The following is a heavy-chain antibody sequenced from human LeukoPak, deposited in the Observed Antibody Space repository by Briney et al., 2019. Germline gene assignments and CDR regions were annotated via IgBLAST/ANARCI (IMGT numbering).Heavy chain of an antibody. J-gene: IGHJ5*02. D-gene: IGHD3-22*01. Sequence: SETLSLTCTVSGGSISSSSYYWGWIRQPPGTGLEWIGSIYYSGCTYYNPSLKSRVTISVDTSKNQFSLKLSSVTAADTAVYYCARAIVVVSGFDPWGQGTLVTVSS. CDR3: ARAIVVVSGFDP. V-gene: IGHV4-39*01. CDR1: GGSISSSSYY. CDR2: IYYSGCT.